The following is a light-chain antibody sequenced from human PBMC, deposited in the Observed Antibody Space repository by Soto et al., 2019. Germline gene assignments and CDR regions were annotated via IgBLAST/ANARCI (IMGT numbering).Light chain of an antibody. CDR2: AAS. Sequence: DIQMTQSPSSLSASVGDRVTITCRASQRISSYLNWYQQKPGQAPKLVISAASSLQCGAPSRFSGSGSGTDFTLTISSLQPDAVATYYCQQSYSTPRTFGQGTKLEIK. V-gene: IGKV1-39*01. J-gene: IGKJ2*02. CDR3: QQSYSTPRT. CDR1: QRISSY.